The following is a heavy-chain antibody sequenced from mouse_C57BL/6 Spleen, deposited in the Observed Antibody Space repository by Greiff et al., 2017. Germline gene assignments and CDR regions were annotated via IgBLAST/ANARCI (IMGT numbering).Heavy chain of an antibody. CDR3: ARRGYYSNYRVYYFDY. CDR2: IDPSDSHT. V-gene: IGHV1-50*01. Sequence: VQLQQPGAELVKPGASVKLSCKASGYTFTSYWMQWVKQRPGQGLEWIGEIDPSDSHTNYNQKFKGKATLTVDTSSSTAYMQLSSLTSEDSAVYYCARRGYYSNYRVYYFDYWGQGTTLTVSS. J-gene: IGHJ2*01. D-gene: IGHD2-5*01. CDR1: GYTFTSYW.